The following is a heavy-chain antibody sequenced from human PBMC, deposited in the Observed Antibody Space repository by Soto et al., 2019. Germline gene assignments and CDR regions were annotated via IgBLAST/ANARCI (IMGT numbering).Heavy chain of an antibody. J-gene: IGHJ4*02. CDR1: GGSVSSGSYY. D-gene: IGHD3-3*01. Sequence: PSETLSLTCTVSGGSVSSGSYYWSWIRQPPGKGLEWIGYIYYSGSTNYNPSLKSRVTISVDTSKNQFSLKLSSVTAADTAVYYCASWGFLEWLPHRGGFDYWGQGTLVTVSS. CDR2: IYYSGST. CDR3: ASWGFLEWLPHRGGFDY. V-gene: IGHV4-61*01.